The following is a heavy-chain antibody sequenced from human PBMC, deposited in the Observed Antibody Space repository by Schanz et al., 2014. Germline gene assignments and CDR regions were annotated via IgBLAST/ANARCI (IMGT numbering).Heavy chain of an antibody. J-gene: IGHJ4*02. D-gene: IGHD6-13*01. CDR2: IRYDGINK. CDR1: GFTFSTTG. CDR3: ARDPDPPIAAKGQNFDY. Sequence: QVRLVESGGGVVQHGGSLRLSCAASGFTFSTTGMHWVRQAPGKGLVWVTYIRYDGINKYYADSVKGRFTVSRDNAKSTLFLQMDSLRAEDTAVYYCARDPDPPIAAKGQNFDYWGQGTLVTVSS. V-gene: IGHV3-30*02.